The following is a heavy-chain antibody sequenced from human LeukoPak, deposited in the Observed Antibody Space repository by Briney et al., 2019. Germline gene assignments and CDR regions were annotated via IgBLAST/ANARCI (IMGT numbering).Heavy chain of an antibody. CDR3: ARDWPLGYCSGGSCYNPFDY. V-gene: IGHV1-2*02. CDR2: INPNSGGT. Sequence: ASVKVSCTASGYTFTAYYLHWVRQAPGQGLEWMGWINPNSGGTNYAQKFQGRVTMTRDTSISTTYMELSRLRSDDTAVYYCARDWPLGYCSGGSCYNPFDYWGQGTLVTVSS. J-gene: IGHJ4*02. D-gene: IGHD2-15*01. CDR1: GYTFTAYY.